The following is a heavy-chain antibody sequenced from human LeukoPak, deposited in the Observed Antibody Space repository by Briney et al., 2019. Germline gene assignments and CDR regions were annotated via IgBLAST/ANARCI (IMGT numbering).Heavy chain of an antibody. V-gene: IGHV4-34*01. Sequence: SETLSLTCGVYGGSFSGYYWSWIRQPPGKGLQWIGEINHSGRTNYNPSLKSRVTISVDTSKNQFSLKLSSVTAADTAVYYCARDTYYDILRPQNWFDPWGQGTLVTVSS. J-gene: IGHJ5*02. CDR2: INHSGRT. CDR3: ARDTYYDILRPQNWFDP. D-gene: IGHD3-9*01. CDR1: GGSFSGYY.